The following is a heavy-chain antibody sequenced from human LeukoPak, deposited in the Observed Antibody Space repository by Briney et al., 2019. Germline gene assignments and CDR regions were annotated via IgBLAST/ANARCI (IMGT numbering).Heavy chain of an antibody. Sequence: PSETLSLTCTVSGGSISTNNHYWGWIRQPPGKGLEWIGNIYYSGSTDYNPSLKSRVTISVDTSENHFSLKVTSVTAAETAVYYCARWRHGYNSVDAFDIWGQGVMVTVSS. D-gene: IGHD5-24*01. CDR2: IYYSGST. CDR3: ARWRHGYNSVDAFDI. V-gene: IGHV4-39*01. CDR1: GGSISTNNHY. J-gene: IGHJ3*02.